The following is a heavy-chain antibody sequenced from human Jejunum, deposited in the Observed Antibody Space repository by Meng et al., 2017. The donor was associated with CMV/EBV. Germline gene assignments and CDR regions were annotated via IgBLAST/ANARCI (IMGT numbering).Heavy chain of an antibody. J-gene: IGHJ4*02. CDR3: ASHAGY. V-gene: IGHV3-7*01. CDR1: GFTFSDYF. CDR2: IDQDGSQT. Sequence: SLKISWADSGFTFSDYFMMWVRQAPGKGLEWVANIDQDGSQTYHVDSVKGRFTISRDNAKKSLYLQMNSLRAEDTAVYYCASHAGYWGQGTLVTVSS.